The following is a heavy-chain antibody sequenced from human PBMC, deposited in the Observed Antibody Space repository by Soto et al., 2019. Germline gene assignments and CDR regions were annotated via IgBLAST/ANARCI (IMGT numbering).Heavy chain of an antibody. CDR1: GYTLTELS. CDR2: FDPEDGET. V-gene: IGHV1-24*01. CDR3: ATDEPNPMVRGGYYFDY. D-gene: IGHD3-10*01. J-gene: IGHJ4*02. Sequence: GASVKVSFKVSGYTLTELSMHWVRQAPGKGLEWMGGFDPEDGETIYAQKFQGRVTMTEDTSTDTAYMELSSLRSEDTAVYYCATDEPNPMVRGGYYFDYWGQGTLVTVSS.